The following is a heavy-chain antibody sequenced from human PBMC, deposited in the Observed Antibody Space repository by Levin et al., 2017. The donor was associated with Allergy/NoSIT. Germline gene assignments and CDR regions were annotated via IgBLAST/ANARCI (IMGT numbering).Heavy chain of an antibody. D-gene: IGHD3-3*01. CDR2: INDSGST. CDR3: ARGHYDLWSGYQNWFDP. Sequence: SETLSLTCAVYGGSFSGYYWSWIRQPPGKGLEWIGEINDSGSTNYNPSLKSRVTISVDTSNNHFSLKLRSVTAADTAVYYCARGHYDLWSGYQNWFDPWGQGILVTVSS. CDR1: GGSFSGYY. V-gene: IGHV4-34*01. J-gene: IGHJ5*02.